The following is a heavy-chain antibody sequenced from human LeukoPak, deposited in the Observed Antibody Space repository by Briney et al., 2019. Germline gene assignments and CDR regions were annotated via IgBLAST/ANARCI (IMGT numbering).Heavy chain of an antibody. CDR2: ISSSGSTI. CDR3: ARHLLVFWFGESPLGY. J-gene: IGHJ4*02. D-gene: IGHD3-10*01. V-gene: IGHV3-48*03. CDR1: GFTFSSYE. Sequence: GGSLRLSCAASGFTFSSYEMNWVRQAPGKGLEWVSYISSSGSTIYYADSVKGRFTISRDNAKNSLYLQMNSLRAEDTAVYYCARHLLVFWFGESPLGYWGQGTLVTVSS.